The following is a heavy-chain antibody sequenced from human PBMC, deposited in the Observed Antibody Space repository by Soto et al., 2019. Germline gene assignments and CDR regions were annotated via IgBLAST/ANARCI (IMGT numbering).Heavy chain of an antibody. D-gene: IGHD4-4*01. Sequence: QVQLVQSGAEVKKPGSSVKVSCKASGGTFSGYAISWVRQAPGQGLEWMGGIIPIFGTANYAQKFQGRVTITADESTSTAYMELSSLRSEDTAVYYCASVRSLPPRNYAVYYYYGMDVWGQGTTVTVSS. CDR1: GGTFSGYA. CDR2: IIPIFGTA. J-gene: IGHJ6*02. V-gene: IGHV1-69*01. CDR3: ASVRSLPPRNYAVYYYYGMDV.